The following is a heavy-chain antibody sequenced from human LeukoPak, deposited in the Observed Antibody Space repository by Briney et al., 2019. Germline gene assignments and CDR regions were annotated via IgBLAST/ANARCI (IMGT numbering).Heavy chain of an antibody. CDR2: ISYDGSNK. V-gene: IGHV3-30-3*01. CDR3: ARESRPSYGLDYYYYYGMDV. J-gene: IGHJ6*02. Sequence: GGSLRLSCAASGFTFSSYAMHWVRQAPGKGLEWVAVISYDGSNKYYADSVKGRFTISRDNSKNTLYLQVNSLRAEDTAVYYCARESRPSYGLDYYYYYGMDVWGQGTTVTVSS. D-gene: IGHD5-18*01. CDR1: GFTFSSYA.